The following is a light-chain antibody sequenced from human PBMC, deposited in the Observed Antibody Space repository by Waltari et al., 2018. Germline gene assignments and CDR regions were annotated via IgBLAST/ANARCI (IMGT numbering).Light chain of an antibody. CDR2: LGS. J-gene: IGKJ4*01. Sequence: DIVMTQSPLSLTVTPGEPASISCRSSQSLLHGNGYNYLDWYLQKPGQSPQLLVYLGSNRASGVPGRFSGSGSGTDFTLKISGVEAEDVGVYYCMQALEGLTFGGGTKVEIK. V-gene: IGKV2-28*01. CDR1: QSLLHGNGYNY. CDR3: MQALEGLT.